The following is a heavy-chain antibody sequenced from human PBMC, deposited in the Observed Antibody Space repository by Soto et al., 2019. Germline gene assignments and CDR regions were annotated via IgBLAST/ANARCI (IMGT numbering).Heavy chain of an antibody. Sequence: QVQLQQWGAGLLKPSETLSLTCAVYGGSFSGYYWSWVRQPPGKGLEWIGEINHSGSTNYNPTLKRRGTISVDTSKNQFSLKLSSVTAADDAVYYCARGWGRVFDYWGQGTLVTVSS. J-gene: IGHJ4*02. CDR3: ARGWGRVFDY. D-gene: IGHD3-16*01. V-gene: IGHV4-34*01. CDR1: GGSFSGYY. CDR2: INHSGST.